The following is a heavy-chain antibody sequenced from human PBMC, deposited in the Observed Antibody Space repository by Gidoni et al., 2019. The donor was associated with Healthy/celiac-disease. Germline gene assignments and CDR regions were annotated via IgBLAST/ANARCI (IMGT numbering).Heavy chain of an antibody. D-gene: IGHD3-10*01. CDR2: INPSGGST. CDR3: ARDYGAGEFDP. Sequence: QVHLVQSGAEVKEPGASVKVSGEASGYTFTRYYMHWVRQAPGQGLEWMGIINPSGGSTSYAQKFQGRVTMTSDTSTSTVYMDLSSLRSEDTAVYYCARDYGAGEFDPWGQGTLVTVSS. CDR1: GYTFTRYY. V-gene: IGHV1-46*03. J-gene: IGHJ5*02.